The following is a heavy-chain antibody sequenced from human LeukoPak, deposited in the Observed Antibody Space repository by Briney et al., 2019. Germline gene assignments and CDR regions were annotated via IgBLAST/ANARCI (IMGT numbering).Heavy chain of an antibody. CDR3: ARGAYGSTYLFDS. CDR1: GGSIRSYY. CDR2: IYYSGRT. V-gene: IGHV4-59*01. D-gene: IGHD6-13*01. Sequence: PSETLSLTCTVSGGSIRSYYWSWIRQPPGEGLEWIAYIYYSGRTNYNPSLKSRITISVDTSKNQFTLKATSVTAADADIYCCARGAYGSTYLFDSWGQGTLVTVSS. J-gene: IGHJ4*02.